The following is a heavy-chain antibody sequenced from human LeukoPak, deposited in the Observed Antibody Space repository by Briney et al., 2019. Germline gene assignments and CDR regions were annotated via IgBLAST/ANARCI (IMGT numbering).Heavy chain of an antibody. J-gene: IGHJ4*02. CDR1: GFTFSTYA. CDR2: ISTSGGST. Sequence: GGSLRLSCAASGFTFSTYAMSWVRQAPGKGLEWVSAISTSGGSTYYADSVKGRFTISRDNPKNTLYLQMNSLRVEDTAVYYCAKALDYHCSSTSCYPGFDYWGQGTLVTVSS. V-gene: IGHV3-23*01. CDR3: AKALDYHCSSTSCYPGFDY. D-gene: IGHD2-2*01.